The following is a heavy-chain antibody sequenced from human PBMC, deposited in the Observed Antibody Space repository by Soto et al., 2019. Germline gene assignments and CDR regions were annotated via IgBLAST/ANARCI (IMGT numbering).Heavy chain of an antibody. J-gene: IGHJ4*02. Sequence: QVQLVQSGAEVKEPGASVKVSCKASGYTFTTYHLHWVRQAPGQGLEWMGIIYPSGGGARYAQKVQGRLTMTRDTSTSTLYMELGSLRSEDTAVYYCAKDGSNWAFDYWGQGTLVTVSS. V-gene: IGHV1-46*01. CDR3: AKDGSNWAFDY. D-gene: IGHD6-13*01. CDR2: IYPSGGGA. CDR1: GYTFTTYH.